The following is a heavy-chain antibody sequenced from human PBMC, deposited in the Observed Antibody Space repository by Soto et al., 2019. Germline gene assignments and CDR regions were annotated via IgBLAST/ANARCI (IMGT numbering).Heavy chain of an antibody. CDR2: ISAYNGNT. D-gene: IGHD3-10*01. CDR3: AREEWMVRGFIISDAFDI. Sequence: QVQLVQSGAEVKKPGASVKVSCKASGYTFTSYGISWVRQAPGQGLEWMGWISAYNGNTNYAQKLQGIVTMTTDTSTSTAYMELRSLRSDDTAVYYCAREEWMVRGFIISDAFDIWGQGTMVTVSS. CDR1: GYTFTSYG. J-gene: IGHJ3*02. V-gene: IGHV1-18*01.